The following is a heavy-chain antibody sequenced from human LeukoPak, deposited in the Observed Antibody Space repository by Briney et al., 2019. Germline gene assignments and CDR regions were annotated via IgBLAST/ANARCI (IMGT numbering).Heavy chain of an antibody. D-gene: IGHD1-1*01. V-gene: IGHV1-69*13. Sequence: SVKVSCKASGGTFSIYAISWVRQAPGQGLEWMGGIIPIFGTANYAQKFQGRVTTTADESTSTAYMELSSLRSEDTAVYYCARNDVEYAFDIWGQGTMVTVSS. CDR2: IIPIFGTA. CDR3: ARNDVEYAFDI. CDR1: GGTFSIYA. J-gene: IGHJ3*02.